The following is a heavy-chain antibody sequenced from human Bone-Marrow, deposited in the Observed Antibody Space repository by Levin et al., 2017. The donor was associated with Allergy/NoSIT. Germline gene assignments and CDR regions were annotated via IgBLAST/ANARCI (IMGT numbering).Heavy chain of an antibody. V-gene: IGHV4-34*01. CDR2: INHSGST. CDR3: ASGYSGYYDY. D-gene: IGHD1-26*01. CDR1: GESFSGYY. Sequence: SETLSLTCAVYGESFSGYYWSWIRQPPGKGLEWIGEINHSGSTNYNPSLKSRVTISVDTSKNQFSLKLSSVTAADTAVYYCASGYSGYYDYWGQGTLVTVSS. J-gene: IGHJ4*02.